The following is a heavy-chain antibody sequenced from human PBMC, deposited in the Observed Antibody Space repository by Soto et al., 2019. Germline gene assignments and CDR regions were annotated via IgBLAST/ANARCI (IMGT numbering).Heavy chain of an antibody. CDR3: GRVVYYYDSSGYYD. Sequence: GGSLRLSCAASGFTFSSYGMHWVRQAPGKGLEWVAVIWYDGSNKYYADSVRGRITISRDNSKNTLYLQMNSLSAEDTAVYYCGRVVYYYDSSGYYDWGQGTLVTVSS. D-gene: IGHD3-22*01. CDR2: IWYDGSNK. V-gene: IGHV3-33*01. J-gene: IGHJ4*02. CDR1: GFTFSSYG.